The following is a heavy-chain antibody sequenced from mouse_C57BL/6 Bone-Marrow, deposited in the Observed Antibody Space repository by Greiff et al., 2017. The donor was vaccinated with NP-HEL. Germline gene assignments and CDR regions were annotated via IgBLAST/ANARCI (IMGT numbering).Heavy chain of an antibody. Sequence: EVLLVESGGDLVKPGGSLKLSCAASGFTFSSYGMSWVRQTPDKRLEWVATISSGGSYTYYPDSVKGRFTISRDNAKNTLYLQMSSLKSEDTAKYYCARQGCYGAMDYWGQGTSVTVSS. J-gene: IGHJ4*01. D-gene: IGHD1-1*02. V-gene: IGHV5-6*01. CDR2: ISSGGSYT. CDR3: ARQGCYGAMDY. CDR1: GFTFSSYG.